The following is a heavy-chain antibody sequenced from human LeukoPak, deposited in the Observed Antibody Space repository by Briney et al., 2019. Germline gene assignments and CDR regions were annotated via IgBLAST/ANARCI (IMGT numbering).Heavy chain of an antibody. Sequence: ASVKVSCKASGGTFSSYAISWVRQAPGQGLEWMGRIIPILGIANYAQKLQGRVTMTTDTSTSTAYMELRSLRSDDTAVYYCARAGNDAFDIWGQGTMVTVSS. CDR3: ARAGNDAFDI. CDR2: IIPILGIA. D-gene: IGHD4-23*01. CDR1: GGTFSSYA. J-gene: IGHJ3*02. V-gene: IGHV1-69*04.